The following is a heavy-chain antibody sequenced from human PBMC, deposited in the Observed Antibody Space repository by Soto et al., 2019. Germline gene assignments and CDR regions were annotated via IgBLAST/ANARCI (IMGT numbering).Heavy chain of an antibody. V-gene: IGHV3-23*01. CDR2: ISNIVGST. CDR3: AKEGSSGWYFFSF. CDR1: GFTFSSYA. J-gene: IGHJ4*02. D-gene: IGHD6-19*01. Sequence: EVQLLESGGGLVQPGGSLRLSCAASGFTFSSYAMSWVRQAPGKGLEWVSTISNIVGSTYYADSVRGRFTISSDNSENTLYLQMNSLRAEDTAVYYCAKEGSSGWYFFSFWGQGTLVTVSS.